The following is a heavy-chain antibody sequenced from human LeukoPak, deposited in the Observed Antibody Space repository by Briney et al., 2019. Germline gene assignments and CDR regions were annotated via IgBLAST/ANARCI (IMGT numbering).Heavy chain of an antibody. J-gene: IGHJ4*02. Sequence: GGSLRLSCAASGFTFSTYSMTWVRQAPGKGLEWVSSISTSSSYIYYADSVKGRFTISRDNAKNSLYLQMSSLRVDDTAVYYCVKDRWIDYWGQGTLVTVSS. V-gene: IGHV3-21*01. CDR1: GFTFSTYS. D-gene: IGHD1-1*01. CDR2: ISTSSSYI. CDR3: VKDRWIDY.